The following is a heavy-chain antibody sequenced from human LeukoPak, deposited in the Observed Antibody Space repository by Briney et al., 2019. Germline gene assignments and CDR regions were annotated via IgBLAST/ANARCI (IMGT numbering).Heavy chain of an antibody. CDR2: IIPIFGTS. D-gene: IGHD2-2*01. J-gene: IGHJ4*02. CDR3: ATAPVSDCSSTTCYAPNFDY. CDR1: VGTFISFA. V-gene: IGHV1-69*13. Sequence: ASVTVSFKASVGTFISFAISWVRQARGQGLEWMGGIIPIFGTSKYVQKFQGRVTIIADESTSTAYMELSNLRSEDTAVYYCATAPVSDCSSTTCYAPNFDYWGQGTLVTVSS.